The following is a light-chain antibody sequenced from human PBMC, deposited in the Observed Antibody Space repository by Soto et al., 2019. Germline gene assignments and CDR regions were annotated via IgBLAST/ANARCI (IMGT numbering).Light chain of an antibody. V-gene: IGKV1-5*01. CDR1: QNINTD. J-gene: IGKJ1*01. Sequence: DIQMTQSPSTLSASVGDRVTITCRASQNINTDLAWYQQKPGKVPNLLIYHASSLVTGVPSRFSGSGSGTEFTRTISSLQPDDFAAYYCQQYSTLWTVGQGTKVEIK. CDR2: HAS. CDR3: QQYSTLWT.